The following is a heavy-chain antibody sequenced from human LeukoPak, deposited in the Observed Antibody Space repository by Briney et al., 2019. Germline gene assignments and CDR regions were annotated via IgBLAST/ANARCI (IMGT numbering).Heavy chain of an antibody. D-gene: IGHD2-15*01. Sequence: PSETLSLTCTVSGGSISSSDYYWGWIRQPPGKGLEWIGSIYYSGNTYYNPPLKSRVTISVDRSKNQFSLKLSSVTAADTAVYYCARGGVVVAAIREYYFDYWGQGTLVTVSS. CDR1: GGSISSSDYY. V-gene: IGHV4-39*07. J-gene: IGHJ4*02. CDR2: IYYSGNT. CDR3: ARGGVVVAAIREYYFDY.